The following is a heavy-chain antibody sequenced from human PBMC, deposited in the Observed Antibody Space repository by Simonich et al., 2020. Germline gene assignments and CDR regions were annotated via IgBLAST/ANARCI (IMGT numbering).Heavy chain of an antibody. D-gene: IGHD7-27*01. CDR1: GYTFTGYY. Sequence: QVQLVQSGAEVKKPGASVKVSCKASGYTFTGYYMHWVRQAPGQGLEWMGLNNPNSGSKNYAQKFQGRVTMTRNTSISTAYMELSRLRSDDTAVYYCASGWDWGFSHMSDYWGQGTLVTVSS. CDR3: ASGWDWGFSHMSDY. J-gene: IGHJ4*02. CDR2: NNPNSGSK. V-gene: IGHV1-2*06.